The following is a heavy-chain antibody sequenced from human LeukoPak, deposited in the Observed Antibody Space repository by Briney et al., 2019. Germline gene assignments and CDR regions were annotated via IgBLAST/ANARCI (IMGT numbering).Heavy chain of an antibody. V-gene: IGHV1-24*01. D-gene: IGHD4-17*01. CDR1: GYTLTELS. CDR3: ARGDYGDYPPDY. J-gene: IGHJ4*02. Sequence: ASVKVSCKVSGYTLTELSMHWVRQAPGKGLEWMGGFDPEDGETIYAQKFQGRVTMTEDTSTDTAYMELSSLRSEDTAVYYCARGDYGDYPPDYWGQGTLVTVSS. CDR2: FDPEDGET.